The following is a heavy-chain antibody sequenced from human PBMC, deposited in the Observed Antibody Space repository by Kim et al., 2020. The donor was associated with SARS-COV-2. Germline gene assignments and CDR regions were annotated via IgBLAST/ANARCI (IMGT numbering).Heavy chain of an antibody. CDR1: GFTFSSYA. V-gene: IGHV3-23*03. CDR2: IYSGGSST. Sequence: GGSLRLSCAASGFTFSSYAMSWVRQAPGKGLEWVSVIYSGGSSTYYADSVKGRFTISRDNSKNTLYLQMNSLRAEDTAVYYCARMGYYGSGSYYIPLPFDYWGQGTLVTVSS. J-gene: IGHJ4*02. CDR3: ARMGYYGSGSYYIPLPFDY. D-gene: IGHD3-10*01.